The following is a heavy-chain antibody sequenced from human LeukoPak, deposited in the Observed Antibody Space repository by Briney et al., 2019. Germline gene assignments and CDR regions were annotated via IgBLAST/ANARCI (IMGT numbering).Heavy chain of an antibody. CDR1: GGSISSSSYY. D-gene: IGHD3-10*01. CDR3: ARLWFGAYYFDY. V-gene: IGHV4-39*01. Sequence: PSETLSLTCTVSGGSISSSSYYWGWLRQPPGKGLAWIGNIFYSGSTYYNPSLKSRVTISVDTSKSQFSLKLNSVTAADTAVYYCARLWFGAYYFDYWGQGTLVTVSS. CDR2: IFYSGST. J-gene: IGHJ4*02.